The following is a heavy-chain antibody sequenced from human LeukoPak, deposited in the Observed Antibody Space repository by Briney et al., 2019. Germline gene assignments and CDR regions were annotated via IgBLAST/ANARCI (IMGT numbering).Heavy chain of an antibody. CDR2: INHSGDT. CDR3: ARGSRNYNNYEGADY. CDR1: GVAFSGYY. J-gene: IGHJ4*02. D-gene: IGHD4-11*01. Sequence: PSETLSLTCAVYGVAFSGYYWSWVRQPPGKGVEGVGEINHSGDTKYNPPLKSRVSMSVDVSKDQFSLKLTSLTAADTAVYYCARGSRNYNNYEGADYWGQGTLVTVSS. V-gene: IGHV4-34*01.